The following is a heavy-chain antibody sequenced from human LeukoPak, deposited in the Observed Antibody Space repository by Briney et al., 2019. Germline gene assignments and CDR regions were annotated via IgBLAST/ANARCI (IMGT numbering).Heavy chain of an antibody. CDR2: IKSKTDDGTT. D-gene: IGHD3-10*02. Sequence: GGSLRLSCAVSGFSFSNAWMSWVRQAPGKGLEWVGRIKSKTDDGTTDYAAPVKGRFTISRDDSKNTLYLQMNSLRAEDTAVYYCAELGITMIGGVWGKGTTVTISS. CDR3: AELGITMIGGV. CDR1: GFSFSNAW. V-gene: IGHV3-15*01. J-gene: IGHJ6*04.